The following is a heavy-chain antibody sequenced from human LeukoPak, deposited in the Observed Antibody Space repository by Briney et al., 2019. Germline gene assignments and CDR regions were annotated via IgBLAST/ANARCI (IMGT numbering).Heavy chain of an antibody. J-gene: IGHJ3*02. D-gene: IGHD3-10*01. Sequence: ASVKVSCKASGYTFTSYDINWVRQATGQGLEWMGWMNPNSGNTGYAQKFQGRVTMTRNTSISTAYMELSSLRSEDTAVYYCARGYTCYYGSGSYNDAFDIWGQGTMVTVSS. CDR2: MNPNSGNT. V-gene: IGHV1-8*01. CDR3: ARGYTCYYGSGSYNDAFDI. CDR1: GYTFTSYD.